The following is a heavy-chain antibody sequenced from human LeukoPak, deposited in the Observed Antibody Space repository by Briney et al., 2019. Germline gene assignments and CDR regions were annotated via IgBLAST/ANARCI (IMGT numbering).Heavy chain of an antibody. Sequence: SVKVSCKASGGTFSSYAISWVRQAPGQGLEWMGGIIPIFGTANYAQKFQGRVTMTRDTSTSTVYMELSSLRSEDTAVYYCAREIAIGFDYWGQGTLVTVSS. J-gene: IGHJ4*02. CDR3: AREIAIGFDY. CDR2: IIPIFGTA. D-gene: IGHD6-13*01. V-gene: IGHV1-69*05. CDR1: GGTFSSYA.